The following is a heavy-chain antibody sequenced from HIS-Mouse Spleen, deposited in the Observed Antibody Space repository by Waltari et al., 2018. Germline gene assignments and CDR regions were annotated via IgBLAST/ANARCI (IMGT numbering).Heavy chain of an antibody. J-gene: IGHJ4*02. CDR3: ARAIGGYSGPGIG. D-gene: IGHD5-12*01. Sequence: EVQLVESGGGLVQPGGSLRLSCAASGFTFSSYWMHWVRQAPGKGLVWVSRINRDGGSTSDADSGKGRFTISRDNAKNTLYLQMNSLRAEDTAVYYCARAIGGYSGPGIGWGQGTLVTVSS. V-gene: IGHV3-74*01. CDR1: GFTFSSYW. CDR2: INRDGGST.